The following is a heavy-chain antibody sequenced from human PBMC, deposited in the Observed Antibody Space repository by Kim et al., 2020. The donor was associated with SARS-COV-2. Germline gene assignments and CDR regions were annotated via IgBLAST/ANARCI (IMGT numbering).Heavy chain of an antibody. D-gene: IGHD3-10*01. Sequence: ASVKVSCKASGYTFTSYAMHWVRQAPGQRLEWMGWINAGNGNTKYSQKFQGRVTITRDTSASTAYMELSSLRSEDTAVYYCARDGWFGDPDYYYGMDVWGQGTTVTVSS. V-gene: IGHV1-3*01. J-gene: IGHJ6*02. CDR2: INAGNGNT. CDR1: GYTFTSYA. CDR3: ARDGWFGDPDYYYGMDV.